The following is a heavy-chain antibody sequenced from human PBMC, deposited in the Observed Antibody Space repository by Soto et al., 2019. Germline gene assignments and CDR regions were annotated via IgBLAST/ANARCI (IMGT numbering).Heavy chain of an antibody. D-gene: IGHD1-1*01. J-gene: IGHJ3*01. CDR1: GFTFSIYS. CDR2: ISSSSGTM. CDR3: ASYNWNDVKAFDF. V-gene: IGHV3-48*01. Sequence: EVQLVESGGGLVQPGGSLRLSCAASGFTFSIYSMTWVRQAPGKGLEWVSYISSSSGTMYYADSVKGRFTISRDNAKNSLYLQMNSLRAEDTAVYYCASYNWNDVKAFDFWGQGTMVTVSS.